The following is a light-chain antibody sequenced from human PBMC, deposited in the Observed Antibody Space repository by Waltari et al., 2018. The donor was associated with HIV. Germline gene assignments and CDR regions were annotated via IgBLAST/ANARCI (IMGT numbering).Light chain of an antibody. CDR3: QQASSFPHT. J-gene: IGKJ4*01. V-gene: IGKV1-12*01. Sequence: IQLPQPPSFVPASIVDTSPFPFRANEGIGDLLAWYQQRPGEAPRLLVYSASRRESGVPSKFFAFGADTEFTLTITGLESEDFATYYCQQASSFPHTFGGGTKV. CDR2: SAS. CDR1: EGIGDL.